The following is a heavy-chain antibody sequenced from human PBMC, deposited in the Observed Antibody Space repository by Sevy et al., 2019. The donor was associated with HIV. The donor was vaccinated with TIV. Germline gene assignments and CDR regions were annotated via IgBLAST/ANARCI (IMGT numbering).Heavy chain of an antibody. V-gene: IGHV4-39*01. CDR3: VGPKLTYINGWHYLYY. CDR2: INYSGIT. CDR1: GASISSSGYY. Sequence: SETLSLTCTVSGASISSSGYYWGWIRQPPGKGLEWIASINYSGITFYNPSLKSRVTISADTSKNQFSLRLSSVTAADSSIYFCVGPKLTYINGWHYLYYWGQGTVVTVSS. J-gene: IGHJ4*02. D-gene: IGHD6-19*01.